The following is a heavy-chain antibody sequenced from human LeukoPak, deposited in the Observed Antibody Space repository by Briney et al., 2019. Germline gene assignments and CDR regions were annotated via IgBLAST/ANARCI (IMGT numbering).Heavy chain of an antibody. J-gene: IGHJ4*02. CDR1: GGSVSGYY. V-gene: IGHV4-34*01. D-gene: IGHD2-15*01. CDR2: IGHTGST. Sequence: SETLSLSCAVYGGSVSGYYWSWIRQPPGKGLEWIGEIGHTGSTYYNPSLKSRVTITVDTSRKQFSLKLNSVTAADTAVYYCATGGTVAALDNWGQGTLVTVSS. CDR3: ATGGTVAALDN.